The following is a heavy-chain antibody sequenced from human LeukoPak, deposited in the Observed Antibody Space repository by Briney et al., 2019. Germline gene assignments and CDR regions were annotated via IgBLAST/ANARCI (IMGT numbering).Heavy chain of an antibody. J-gene: IGHJ4*02. D-gene: IGHD3-9*01. V-gene: IGHV4-59*01. CDR1: GGSISSYY. CDR3: ARAPSKLRYFDWLYYFDY. CDR2: IYYSGST. Sequence: PSETLSLTCTVSGGSISSYYWSWIRQPPGKGLEWIGYIYYSGSTNYNPSLKSRVTISVDTSKNQFSLKLSSVTAADTAVYYCARAPSKLRYFDWLYYFDYWGQGTLVTVSS.